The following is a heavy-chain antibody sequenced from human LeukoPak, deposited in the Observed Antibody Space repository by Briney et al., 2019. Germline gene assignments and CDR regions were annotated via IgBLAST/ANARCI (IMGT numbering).Heavy chain of an antibody. CDR3: ARDPAWGYDFSDDAFDI. CDR2: INWNGGST. CDR1: GFTFSSYA. V-gene: IGHV3-20*01. J-gene: IGHJ3*02. D-gene: IGHD3-3*01. Sequence: GGSLRLSCAASGFTFSSYAMSWVRQAPGKGLEWVSGINWNGGSTGYADSVKGRFTISRDNAKNSLYLQMNSLRAEDTALYHCARDPAWGYDFSDDAFDIWGQGTMVTVSS.